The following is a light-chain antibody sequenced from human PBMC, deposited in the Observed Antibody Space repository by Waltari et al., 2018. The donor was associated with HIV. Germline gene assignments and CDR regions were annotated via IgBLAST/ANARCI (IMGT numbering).Light chain of an antibody. V-gene: IGLV3-10*01. CDR2: EDS. CDR1: ALPTTH. J-gene: IGLJ2*01. CDR3: YSTDSRGIVV. Sequence: SYELTQPPSVSVSPGQTARITCSGDALPTTHASWYQQKSGQAPVLVIFEDSKRPSGIPERFSGSSSGTMVTLIISGAQVEDEADYYCYSTDSRGIVVFGGGTKLTVL.